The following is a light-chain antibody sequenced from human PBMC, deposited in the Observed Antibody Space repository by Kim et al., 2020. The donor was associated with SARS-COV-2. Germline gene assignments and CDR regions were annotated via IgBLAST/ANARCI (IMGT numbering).Light chain of an antibody. CDR3: QAWDSNAHV. Sequence: VSPGQTASIPRSGGQLGNKYAAWYQQKPGQSPVLVIYEDNKRPSGFPERFSGSNSRGTATLTIRGTQAMDEACYYCQAWDSNAHVFGTGTQLTVL. J-gene: IGLJ1*01. CDR2: EDN. V-gene: IGLV3-1*01. CDR1: QLGNKY.